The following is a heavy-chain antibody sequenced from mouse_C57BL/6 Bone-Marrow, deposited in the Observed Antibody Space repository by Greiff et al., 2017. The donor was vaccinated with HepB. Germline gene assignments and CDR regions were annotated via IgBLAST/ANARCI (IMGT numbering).Heavy chain of an antibody. D-gene: IGHD2-5*01. V-gene: IGHV5-4*03. CDR2: ISDGGSYT. Sequence: EVMLVESGGGLVKPGGSLKLSCAASGFTFSSYAMSWVRQTPEKRLEWVATISDGGSYTYYPDNVKGRFTISRDNAKNNLYLQRRHLKSEDTAMYYCARGGPTIVTTWYFDVWGTGTTVTVSS. CDR3: ARGGPTIVTTWYFDV. J-gene: IGHJ1*03. CDR1: GFTFSSYA.